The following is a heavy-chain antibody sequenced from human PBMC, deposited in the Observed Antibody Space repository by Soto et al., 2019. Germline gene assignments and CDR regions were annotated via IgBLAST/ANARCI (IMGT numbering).Heavy chain of an antibody. V-gene: IGHV4-30-4*01. CDR3: ARASPGYDFWSRYYYYGMDV. J-gene: IGHJ6*02. CDR1: GGSISSGDYY. Sequence: SETLSLTCTVSGGSISSGDYYWSWIRQPPGKGLEWIGYIYYSGSTYYNPSLKSRVTISVGTSKNQFSLKLSSVTAADTAVYYCARASPGYDFWSRYYYYGMDVWGQGTTVTVSS. CDR2: IYYSGST. D-gene: IGHD3-3*01.